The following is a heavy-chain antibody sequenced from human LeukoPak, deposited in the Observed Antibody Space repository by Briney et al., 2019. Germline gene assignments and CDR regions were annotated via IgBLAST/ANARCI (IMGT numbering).Heavy chain of an antibody. CDR3: ARDCDGWTDSFDP. CDR2: ISGRSDDI. CDR1: GYTFTTFG. J-gene: IGHJ5*02. D-gene: IGHD2-21*01. Sequence: ASVKVSCQASGYTFTTFGISWERQAPGRGLEWMGYISGRSDDINFAQNFQDRLTMTTDTSTSTAYMELERLTSDDTAVYYCARDCDGWTDSFDPWGQGTLVIVSS. V-gene: IGHV1-18*01.